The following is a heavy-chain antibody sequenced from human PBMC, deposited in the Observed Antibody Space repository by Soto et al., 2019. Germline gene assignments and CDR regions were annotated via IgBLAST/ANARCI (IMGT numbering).Heavy chain of an antibody. V-gene: IGHV1-18*01. CDR2: ISAYNGNT. CDR1: GYTFTSYG. D-gene: IGHD2-21*02. Sequence: QVQLVQSGAEVKKPGASVKVSCKASGYTFTSYGISWVRQAPGQGLEWMGWISAYNGNTNYAQKLQGRVTMTTDTSXSTAYMELRSLRSDDTAVYYCASSYCGGDCYSVYYYYGMDVWGQGTTVTVSS. CDR3: ASSYCGGDCYSVYYYYGMDV. J-gene: IGHJ6*02.